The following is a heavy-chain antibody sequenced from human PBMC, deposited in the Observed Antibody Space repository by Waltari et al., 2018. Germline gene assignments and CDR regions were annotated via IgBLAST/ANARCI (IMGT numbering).Heavy chain of an antibody. D-gene: IGHD6-19*01. J-gene: IGHJ4*02. CDR2: ISYDGSNK. V-gene: IGHV3-30*04. CDR3: ARDWYISGWGSHFDY. Sequence: QVQLVESGGGVVQPGRSLRLSCAASGFPFSSYAMPWVRQAPGKGLEWVAVISYDGSNKYYADSVKGRFTISRDNSKNTLYLQMNSLRAEDTAVYYCARDWYISGWGSHFDYWGQGTLVTVSS. CDR1: GFPFSSYA.